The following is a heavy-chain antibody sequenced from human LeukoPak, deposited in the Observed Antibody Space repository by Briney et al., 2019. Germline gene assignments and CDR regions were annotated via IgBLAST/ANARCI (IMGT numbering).Heavy chain of an antibody. Sequence: GGSPQISGQFSGYTFINYWIGGGRQLPGKGLDLFCILSPGSPATSSPPSFHAQVIISPHKSISPAYLQWNSLKASDTAMYYCASGGYGTFDYWGQGTLVTVSS. CDR1: GYTFINYW. CDR2: LSPGSPAT. CDR3: ASGGYGTFDY. J-gene: IGHJ4*02. D-gene: IGHD5-12*01. V-gene: IGHV5-51*01.